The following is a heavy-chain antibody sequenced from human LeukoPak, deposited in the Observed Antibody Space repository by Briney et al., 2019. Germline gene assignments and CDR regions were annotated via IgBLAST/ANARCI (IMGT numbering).Heavy chain of an antibody. Sequence: PGGSLRLSCAASGFTFSSYSMNWVRQAPGKGLEWVSSISSSSSYIYYADSVKGRFTISRDNAKNSLYLQMNSLRAEDTAVYYCARVGATVNDAFDIWGQGTMVTVSS. D-gene: IGHD1-26*01. CDR1: GFTFSSYS. CDR2: ISSSSSYI. CDR3: ARVGATVNDAFDI. J-gene: IGHJ3*02. V-gene: IGHV3-21*01.